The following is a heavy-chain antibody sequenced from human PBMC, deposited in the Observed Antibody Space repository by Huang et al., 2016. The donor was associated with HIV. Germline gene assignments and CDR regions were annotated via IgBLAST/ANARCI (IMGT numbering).Heavy chain of an antibody. CDR3: AKDNDLYYFDY. CDR2: ITFDGKNK. V-gene: IGHV3-30*18. CDR1: GFTFSGDG. J-gene: IGHJ4*02. D-gene: IGHD1-1*01. Sequence: QVHLVESGGGVVKPGRSLRFSCAASGFTFSGDGRYWVRREPGKGLEWVAVITFDGKNKYYADSVRGRFTVSRDNSQNTVSLQMNTLRAEDTAVYYCAKDNDLYYFDYWGQGTLVTVSS.